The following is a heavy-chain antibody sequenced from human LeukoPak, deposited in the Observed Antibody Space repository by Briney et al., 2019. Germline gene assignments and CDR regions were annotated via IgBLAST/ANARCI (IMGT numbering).Heavy chain of an antibody. J-gene: IGHJ5*02. CDR3: ARHSLDIVVVISATDSWFDP. D-gene: IGHD2-15*01. CDR2: IYYSGNT. CDR1: GDSISSRSFY. V-gene: IGHV4-39*01. Sequence: PSETLSLTCSVSGDSISSRSFYWGWIRQPPGKGLEWIGSIYYSGNTYYNPSLKSRVTLSVDTSKNQFSLKLSSVTAADTAVYYCARHSLDIVVVISATDSWFDPWGPGTLVTVSS.